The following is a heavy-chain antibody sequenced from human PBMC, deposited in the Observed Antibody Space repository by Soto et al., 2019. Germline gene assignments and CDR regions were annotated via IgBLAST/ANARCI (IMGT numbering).Heavy chain of an antibody. V-gene: IGHV3-48*02. CDR1: GFTFSVYS. J-gene: IGHJ4*02. D-gene: IGHD6-19*01. CDR3: ARSVEGHFDY. CDR2: ITSDTKTI. Sequence: EVPLVESGGDLVQRGGSLRLSCVASGFTFSVYSMNWVRQAPGKGLEWFSYITSDTKTIKYADSVKGRFTISRDNAKNSVYLQMNSLRDEDTAVYYCARSVEGHFDYWGQGPVVTVSS.